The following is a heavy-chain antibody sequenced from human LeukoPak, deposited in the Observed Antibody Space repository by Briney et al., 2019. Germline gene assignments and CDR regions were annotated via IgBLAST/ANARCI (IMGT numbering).Heavy chain of an antibody. V-gene: IGHV4-61*09. CDR1: GGSIRSGSYY. J-gene: IGHJ6*03. Sequence: SETLSLTCTVSGGSIRSGSYYWSWIRQPAGKGLEWIGHIYTRGTTNYNPSVKSRVTVSLDTSKNQTSLKLSSVTAADTAIYYCARVHTVMGATTVDHYHYYMDVWGKGTTVTVSS. CDR3: ARVHTVMGATTVDHYHYYMDV. CDR2: IYTRGTT. D-gene: IGHD5-18*01.